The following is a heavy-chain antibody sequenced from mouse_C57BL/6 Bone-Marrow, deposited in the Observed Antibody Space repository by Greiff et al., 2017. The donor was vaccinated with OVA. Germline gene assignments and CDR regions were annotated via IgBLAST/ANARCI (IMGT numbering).Heavy chain of an antibody. CDR3: ARSYDGDYFDY. Sequence: QVQLKESGAELARPGASVKLSCKASGYTFTSYGISWVKQRTGQGLEWIGEIYPRSGNTYYNEKFKGKATLTADKSSSTAYMELRSLTSEDSAVYFCARSYDGDYFDYWGQGTTLTVSS. V-gene: IGHV1-81*01. CDR1: GYTFTSYG. D-gene: IGHD2-12*01. J-gene: IGHJ2*01. CDR2: IYPRSGNT.